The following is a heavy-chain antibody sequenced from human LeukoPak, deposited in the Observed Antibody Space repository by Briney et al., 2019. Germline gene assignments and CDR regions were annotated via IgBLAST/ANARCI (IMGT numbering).Heavy chain of an antibody. Sequence: GGSLRLSCAASGFTFSSYAMSWVRQAPGKGLEWVSAISGSGGSTYYADSVKGRFTISRDNSKTTLYLQMNSLRAEDTAVYYCAKVFVGATVTTKSDYWGQGTLVTVSS. V-gene: IGHV3-23*01. D-gene: IGHD4-17*01. CDR1: GFTFSSYA. CDR2: ISGSGGST. CDR3: AKVFVGATVTTKSDY. J-gene: IGHJ4*02.